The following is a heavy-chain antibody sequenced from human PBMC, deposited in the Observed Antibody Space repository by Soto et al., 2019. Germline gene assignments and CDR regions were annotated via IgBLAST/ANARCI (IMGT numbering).Heavy chain of an antibody. CDR3: ARQVPGSTSLPISWYFDL. J-gene: IGHJ2*01. Sequence: EVQLLESGGGLVQPGGSLRLSCEGSGFTFISYAMNWVPQAPGKGLEWVSAVSGGGETTFYADSVKGRFTISRDNSKTTVTLQINSLGLDDTAVYYCARQVPGSTSLPISWYFDLWGRGTLVTVSS. CDR2: VSGGGETT. V-gene: IGHV3-23*01. CDR1: GFTFISYA. D-gene: IGHD3-10*01.